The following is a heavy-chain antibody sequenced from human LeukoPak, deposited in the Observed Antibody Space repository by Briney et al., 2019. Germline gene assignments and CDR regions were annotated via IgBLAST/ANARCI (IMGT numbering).Heavy chain of an antibody. D-gene: IGHD2-2*01. CDR3: TREASCSSTSCYAHFDY. J-gene: IGHJ4*02. Sequence: SETLSLTCIVSGGSTRIYYWSWIRQPPGKGLEWIGYIYYSGSTNYNPSLKSRVTISVDTSKNQFSLKLSSVTAADTAVYYCTREASCSSTSCYAHFDYWGQGTLVTVSS. V-gene: IGHV4-59*01. CDR2: IYYSGST. CDR1: GGSTRIYY.